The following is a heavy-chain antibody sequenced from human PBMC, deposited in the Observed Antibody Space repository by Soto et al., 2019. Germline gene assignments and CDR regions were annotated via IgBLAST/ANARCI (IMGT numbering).Heavy chain of an antibody. D-gene: IGHD2-15*01. J-gene: IGHJ6*02. V-gene: IGHV4-34*01. CDR1: GGSFSGYY. CDR2: INHSGST. CDR3: ARGSARYCSGGSCGVVVGIYYYYYGMDV. Sequence: SETLSLTCAVYGGSFSGYYWSWIRQPPGKGLEWIGEINHSGSTNYNPSLKSRVTISVDTSKNQFSLKLSSVTAADTAVYYCARGSARYCSGGSCGVVVGIYYYYYGMDVWGQGTTVTV.